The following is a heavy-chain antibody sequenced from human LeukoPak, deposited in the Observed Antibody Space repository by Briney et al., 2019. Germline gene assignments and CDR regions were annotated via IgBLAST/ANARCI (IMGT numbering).Heavy chain of an antibody. Sequence: ASVKVSCKASGGTFSNYAISWVRQAPGQGLEWMGGIIPIFGTANYAQKFQGRVTITADESTSTAYMELSSLRSEDTAVYYCARSPRRPGIAVAGTFFYWGQGTLVTVSS. CDR3: ARSPRRPGIAVAGTFFY. CDR2: IIPIFGTA. J-gene: IGHJ4*02. V-gene: IGHV1-69*13. CDR1: GGTFSNYA. D-gene: IGHD6-19*01.